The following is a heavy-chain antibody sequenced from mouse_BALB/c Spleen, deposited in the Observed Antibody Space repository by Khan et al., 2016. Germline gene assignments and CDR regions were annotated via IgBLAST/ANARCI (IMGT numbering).Heavy chain of an antibody. V-gene: IGHV2-6-1*01. D-gene: IGHD2-3*01. CDR2: IWSDGST. CDR3: ARVYDGYRDYAMDY. Sequence: QVQLKESGPGLVAPSQSLSITCTISGFSLTSYGVHWVRQPPGKGLEWLVVIWSDGSTTYNSALKSRLSISKDNSKSQVFLKMNSLQTDDTAMYYCARVYDGYRDYAMDYWGQGTSVTVSS. CDR1: GFSLTSYG. J-gene: IGHJ4*01.